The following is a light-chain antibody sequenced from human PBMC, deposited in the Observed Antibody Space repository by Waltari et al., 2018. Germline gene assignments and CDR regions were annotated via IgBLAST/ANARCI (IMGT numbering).Light chain of an antibody. J-gene: IGKJ3*01. V-gene: IGKV1-9*01. CDR3: QQVHSSPFT. CDR2: AAS. CDR1: QGMTRY. Sequence: DIQLTQSPSFLSASIGDRVTITCRASQGMTRYLAWYQQKPGSAPNLLNYAASALEDGVPSRCSGSGSGTEFTLTISSLQPEDFATYYCQQVHSSPFTFGPGTKVDIK.